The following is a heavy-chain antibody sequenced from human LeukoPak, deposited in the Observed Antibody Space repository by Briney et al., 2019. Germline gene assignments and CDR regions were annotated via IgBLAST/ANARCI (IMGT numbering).Heavy chain of an antibody. CDR1: GYTFPSYF. CDR2: INPSGGST. D-gene: IGHD3-22*01. V-gene: IGHV1-46*01. J-gene: IGHJ4*02. CDR3: ARGLNYSDSSGYYCFDY. Sequence: GASVKVSCKASGYTFPSYFMHWVRQAPGQGLEWMGIINPSGGSTSYAQKFQGRVTMTRDTSTSTVYMELSSLRSEDTAVYYCARGLNYSDSSGYYCFDYWGQGTLVTVSS.